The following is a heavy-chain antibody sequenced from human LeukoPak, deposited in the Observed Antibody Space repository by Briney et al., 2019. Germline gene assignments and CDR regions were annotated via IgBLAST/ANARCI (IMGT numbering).Heavy chain of an antibody. Sequence: GGSLRLSCAASGFTFSRHGMSWVRQAPGKGLQWVSTIYTSGGTTYYADSVKGRFTISRDNSKNTLYLQMNSLRAEDTAVYYCANLKLLPTIDYWGQGTLVTVSS. J-gene: IGHJ4*02. CDR2: IYTSGGTT. D-gene: IGHD2-15*01. CDR1: GFTFSRHG. V-gene: IGHV3-23*01. CDR3: ANLKLLPTIDY.